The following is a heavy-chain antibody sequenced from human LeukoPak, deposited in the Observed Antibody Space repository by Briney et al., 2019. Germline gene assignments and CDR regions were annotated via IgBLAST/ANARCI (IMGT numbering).Heavy chain of an antibody. J-gene: IGHJ4*02. CDR3: ARDLFNYYDSSGYYDY. CDR1: GFTFSSYA. Sequence: GGSLRLSCAASGFTFSSYAMHWVRQAPGKGLEWVAVISYDGSNKYYADSVKGRFTISRDNSKNTLYLQMNSLRAEDTAVYYCARDLFNYYDSSGYYDYWGQGTLVTVSS. D-gene: IGHD3-22*01. V-gene: IGHV3-30-3*01. CDR2: ISYDGSNK.